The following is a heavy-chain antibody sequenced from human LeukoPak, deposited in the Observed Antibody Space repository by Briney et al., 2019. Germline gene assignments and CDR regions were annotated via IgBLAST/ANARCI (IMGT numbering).Heavy chain of an antibody. Sequence: GGSLRLSCAASGFTFSSYEMNWVRQAPGKGLKWVSYISSSGSTIYYADSVKGRFTISRDNAKNSLYLQMNSLRAEDTAVYYCAELGITMIGGVWGKGTTVTVSS. V-gene: IGHV3-48*03. CDR3: AELGITMIGGV. J-gene: IGHJ6*04. CDR2: ISSSGSTI. D-gene: IGHD3-10*02. CDR1: GFTFSSYE.